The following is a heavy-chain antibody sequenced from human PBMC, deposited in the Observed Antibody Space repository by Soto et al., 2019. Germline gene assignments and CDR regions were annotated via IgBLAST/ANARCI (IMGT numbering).Heavy chain of an antibody. J-gene: IGHJ6*02. CDR1: GCSVSSSNYY. Sequence: SVTRALTCTVSGCSVSSSNYYWVWIRQHPGKCLEWIGYIYYSGSTYYNPSLKSRVTISVDTSKNQFSLKLSSVTAADTAVYYCASRSMILLGMDVWGQGTTVTVSS. CDR3: ASRSMILLGMDV. CDR2: IYYSGST. V-gene: IGHV4-31*03. D-gene: IGHD3-22*01.